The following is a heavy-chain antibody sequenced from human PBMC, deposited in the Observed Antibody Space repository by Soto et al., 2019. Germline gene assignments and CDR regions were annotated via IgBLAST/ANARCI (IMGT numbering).Heavy chain of an antibody. CDR1: GDSVSSNSAG. Sequence: PSQTLSPTCVITGDSVSSNSAGWSWVRQSPSRGLEWLGRTYYRSKWYYEYAVSVRGRITINPDTSKNQCSLQLNSVTPEDTAVYFCARGEQYSGRIFDYWGQGTLVTVSS. J-gene: IGHJ4*01. CDR2: TYYRSKWYY. D-gene: IGHD1-26*01. V-gene: IGHV6-1*01. CDR3: ARGEQYSGRIFDY.